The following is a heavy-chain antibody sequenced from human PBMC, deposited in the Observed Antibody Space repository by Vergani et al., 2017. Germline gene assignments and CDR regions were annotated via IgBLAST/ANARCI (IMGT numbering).Heavy chain of an antibody. V-gene: IGHV3-23*01. CDR2: ISGSGGST. CDR1: GFTFSSYA. Sequence: EVQLLESGGGLVQPGGSLRLSCAASGFTFSSYAMSWVRQAPGKGLEWVSAISGSGGSTYYADSVKGRFTISRDNSKNTLDLQMNSLKAEDTAVYYCARAIHFGYYYDSSGYPICMDVWGKATTVTVSS. J-gene: IGHJ6*04. D-gene: IGHD3-22*01. CDR3: ARAIHFGYYYDSSGYPICMDV.